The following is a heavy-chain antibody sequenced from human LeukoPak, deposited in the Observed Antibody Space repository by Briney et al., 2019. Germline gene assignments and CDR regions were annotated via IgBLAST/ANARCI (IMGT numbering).Heavy chain of an antibody. D-gene: IGHD2-21*02. Sequence: PGGSLRLSCAASGFTFSSYEMNWVRQAPGKGLEWVSYISSSGSTIYYADSVKGRFTISRDNAKNSLYLQMNSLRAVDTAVYYCARDGGGYCGGDCYPYYFDYWGQGTLVTVSS. CDR3: ARDGGGYCGGDCYPYYFDY. V-gene: IGHV3-48*03. J-gene: IGHJ4*02. CDR1: GFTFSSYE. CDR2: ISSSGSTI.